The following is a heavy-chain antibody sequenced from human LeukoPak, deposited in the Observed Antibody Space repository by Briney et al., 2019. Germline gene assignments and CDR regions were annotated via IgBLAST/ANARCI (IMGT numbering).Heavy chain of an antibody. D-gene: IGHD3-22*01. V-gene: IGHV3-23*01. CDR2: ISGSGGST. Sequence: GGSLRLSCAASGFTFSSYAMSWVRQAPGKGLEWVSAISGSGGSTYYADSVKGRFTISRDNSKNTLYLQMNSLRAEDTAVYYCAARNYYDSSGYYIVDWGQGTLVTVSS. CDR1: GFTFSSYA. J-gene: IGHJ4*02. CDR3: AARNYYDSSGYYIVD.